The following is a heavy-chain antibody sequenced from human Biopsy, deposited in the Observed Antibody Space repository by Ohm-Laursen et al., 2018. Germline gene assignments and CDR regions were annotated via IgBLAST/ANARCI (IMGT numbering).Heavy chain of an antibody. CDR3: TKRRTAVRPFDS. J-gene: IGHJ4*01. CDR2: IFNSGKT. V-gene: IGHV3-53*05. CDR1: DFTVSENY. Sequence: SLRLSCAASDFTVSENYFTWVRQAPGKGLEWVSVIFNSGKTYYADSVKGRFTISRDNAKSSLYLEMNSLRSEDTAFYYCTKRRTAVRPFDSWGHGTLVTVSS. D-gene: IGHD6-25*01.